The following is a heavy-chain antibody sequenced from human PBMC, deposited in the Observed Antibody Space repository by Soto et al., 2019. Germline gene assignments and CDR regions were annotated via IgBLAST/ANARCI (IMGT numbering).Heavy chain of an antibody. CDR2: INPKTGTT. CDR3: ARGLEGRYYYESSGY. D-gene: IGHD3-22*01. Sequence: ASVKVSCKASGYTFTNYYIHWVRQAPGQGLEWVGLINPKTGTTNDAPKFQGRVTMTSDTSTSTAYMELSSLRSDDTAVFYCARGLEGRYYYESSGYWDQGTMVAISS. CDR1: GYTFTNYY. V-gene: IGHV1-2*06. J-gene: IGHJ4*02.